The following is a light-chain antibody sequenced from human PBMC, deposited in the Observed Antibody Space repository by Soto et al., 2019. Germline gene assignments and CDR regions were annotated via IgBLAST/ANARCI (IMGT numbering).Light chain of an antibody. Sequence: QSALTQPPSASGSLGQSVTIPCTGTSSDVGRYNYVSWYQQHPGKVPKLLIYEVSNRPSGVPDRFSGSKSGNTASLTVSGLQAEDEADYFCSSYAGSKNFILFGGGTKLTVL. J-gene: IGLJ2*01. CDR3: SSYAGSKNFIL. CDR2: EVS. V-gene: IGLV2-8*01. CDR1: SSDVGRYNY.